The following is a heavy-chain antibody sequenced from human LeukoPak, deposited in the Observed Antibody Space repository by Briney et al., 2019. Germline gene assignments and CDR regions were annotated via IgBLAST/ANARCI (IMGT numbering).Heavy chain of an antibody. Sequence: SETLSLTCTVSGGSVSSYYWSWIRQPPGKGLEWIGYIYSSENNKYNSSLESRVTISVDTSKNQFFLKLSSVNAADTAVYYCARFHSGPSGWYVLWYFDLWGRGTLVTVSS. J-gene: IGHJ2*01. CDR1: GGSVSSYY. V-gene: IGHV4-4*09. CDR2: IYSSENN. CDR3: ARFHSGPSGWYVLWYFDL. D-gene: IGHD6-19*01.